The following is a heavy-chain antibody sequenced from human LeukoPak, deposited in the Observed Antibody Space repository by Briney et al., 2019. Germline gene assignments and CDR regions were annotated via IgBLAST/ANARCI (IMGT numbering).Heavy chain of an antibody. D-gene: IGHD2-15*01. J-gene: IGHJ4*02. CDR3: ARDGCSGGSCTNWDFDY. Sequence: ASVKVSCKASGYTFTSNGISWVRLASGQGLEWMGWIHPYNHNTIYAQKLQGRATMTTDTSTSTVYMELRSLRSDDTAVYYCARDGCSGGSCTNWDFDYWGQGTLVTVSS. V-gene: IGHV1-18*01. CDR2: IHPYNHNT. CDR1: GYTFTSNG.